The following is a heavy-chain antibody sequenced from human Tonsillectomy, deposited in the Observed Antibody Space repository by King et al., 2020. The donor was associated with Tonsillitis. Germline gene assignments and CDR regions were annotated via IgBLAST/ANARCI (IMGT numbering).Heavy chain of an antibody. CDR2: INPDSGAA. V-gene: IGHV1-2*06. D-gene: IGHD2-8*02. CDR1: GYSFTGYS. J-gene: IGHJ4*02. Sequence: VQLVQSGAEVKKPGASVKVSCQASGYSFTGYSIHWVRQAPGQGLDWMGRINPDSGAADYALRFEDRGTMTTDTSSRTAYLELSRLRSDDTATYFCARDTGGWRSFDYWGQGTLVTVSS. CDR3: ARDTGGWRSFDY.